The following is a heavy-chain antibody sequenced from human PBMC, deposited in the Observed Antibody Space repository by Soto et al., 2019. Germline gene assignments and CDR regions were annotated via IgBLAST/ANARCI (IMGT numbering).Heavy chain of an antibody. J-gene: IGHJ4*02. Sequence: QVELVQSGAEVKKPGASVKVSCKASGNTFTGYYVHWVRQAPGQGLEWMGWMNPPSGGTNAARKFQGRVTMTRDSSISTADMKLSSLRSDDTAVYYCVRVESVAASPFESWGQGTLVTVSS. V-gene: IGHV1-2*02. CDR3: VRVESVAASPFES. CDR1: GNTFTGYY. CDR2: MNPPSGGT. D-gene: IGHD2-15*01.